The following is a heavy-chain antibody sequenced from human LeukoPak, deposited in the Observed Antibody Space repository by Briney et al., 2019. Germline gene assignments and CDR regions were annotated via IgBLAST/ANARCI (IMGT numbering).Heavy chain of an antibody. CDR1: GDSISSSNYY. Sequence: SETLSLTCTVSGDSISSSNYYWDWIRQPPGKGLEWIGSIYYSGTTYYSPSLKRRVTISVDTSKNQFSLKLSSVTAADTAVYYCARDRGAAAAIDSWGQGTLVTVSS. J-gene: IGHJ4*02. CDR2: IYYSGTT. V-gene: IGHV4-39*07. D-gene: IGHD3-10*01. CDR3: ARDRGAAAAIDS.